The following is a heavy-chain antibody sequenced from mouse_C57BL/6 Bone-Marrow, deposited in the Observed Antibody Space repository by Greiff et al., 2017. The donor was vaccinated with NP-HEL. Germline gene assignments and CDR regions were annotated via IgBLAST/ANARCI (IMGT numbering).Heavy chain of an antibody. CDR2: ISDGGSYT. D-gene: IGHD1-1*01. CDR3: ARAPYYYGSSYYFDY. V-gene: IGHV5-4*03. CDR1: GFTFSIYA. J-gene: IGHJ2*01. Sequence: EVKLVESGGGLVKPGGSLKLSCAASGFTFSIYAMSWVRQTPEKRLEWVATISDGGSYTYYPDNVKGRFTISRDNAKNNLYLQMSHLKSEDTAMYYCARAPYYYGSSYYFDYWGQGTTLTVSS.